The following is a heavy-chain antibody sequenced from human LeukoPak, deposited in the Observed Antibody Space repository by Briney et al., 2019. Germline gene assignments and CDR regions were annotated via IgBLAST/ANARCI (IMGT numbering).Heavy chain of an antibody. CDR3: AGDSIAAVGNFDY. Sequence: GASVNVSCKASGYTFTGYYMHWVRQAPGQGLEWMGWINPNSGDTKYAQKFQGRVTMTRDTSISTAYMELSRLISDDTAVYYCAGDSIAAVGNFDYWGQGTLVTVSS. D-gene: IGHD6-13*01. J-gene: IGHJ4*02. CDR2: INPNSGDT. CDR1: GYTFTGYY. V-gene: IGHV1-2*02.